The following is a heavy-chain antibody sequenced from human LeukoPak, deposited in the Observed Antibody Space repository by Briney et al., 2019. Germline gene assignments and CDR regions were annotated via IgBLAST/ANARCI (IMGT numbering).Heavy chain of an antibody. V-gene: IGHV1-8*03. CDR3: ARDRPAKMRAPEYAFDI. CDR1: GYTFTSYD. J-gene: IGHJ3*02. CDR2: MNPNSGNT. D-gene: IGHD2-15*01. Sequence: GASVKVSCKASGYTFTSYDINWVRQATGQGLEWMGWMNPNSGNTGYAQKFQGRVTITRNTSISTAYMELSSLRSEDTAVYYCARDRPAKMRAPEYAFDIWGQGTMVTVSS.